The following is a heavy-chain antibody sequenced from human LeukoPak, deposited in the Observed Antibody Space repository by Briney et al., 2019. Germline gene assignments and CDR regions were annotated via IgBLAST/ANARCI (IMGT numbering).Heavy chain of an antibody. CDR3: ARDATGDHRSGYYPDAFDI. J-gene: IGHJ3*02. V-gene: IGHV3-21*01. CDR1: GFTFSSYA. CDR2: ISSSSSYI. D-gene: IGHD3-22*01. Sequence: GGSLRLSCAASGFTFSSYAMSWVRQAPGKGLEWVSSISSSSSYIYYADSVKGRFTISRDNAKNSLYLQMNSLRAEDTAVYYCARDATGDHRSGYYPDAFDIWGQGTMVTVSS.